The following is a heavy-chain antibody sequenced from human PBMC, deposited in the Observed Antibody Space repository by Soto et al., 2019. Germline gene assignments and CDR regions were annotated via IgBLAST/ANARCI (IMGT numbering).Heavy chain of an antibody. CDR3: ARGEMATMTNFDY. V-gene: IGHV1-69*13. D-gene: IGHD5-12*01. CDR2: IIPIFGTA. CDR1: GGTFSSYS. Sequence: ASVKVSCKASGGTFSSYSISWVLQAPVQVLEWVGGIIPIFGTANYAQKFQGRVTITADESTSTAYMELSSLRSEDTAVYYCARGEMATMTNFDYWGQGTLVTVSS. J-gene: IGHJ4*02.